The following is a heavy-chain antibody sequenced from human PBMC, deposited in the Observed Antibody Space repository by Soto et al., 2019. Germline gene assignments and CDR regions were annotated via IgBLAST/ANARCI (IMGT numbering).Heavy chain of an antibody. V-gene: IGHV1-69*13. D-gene: IGHD4-4*01. Sequence: VASVKVSCKASGGTFSIYAISWVRQAPGQGLEWMGGIIPIFGTANYAQKFQGRVTITADESTSTAYMELSSLRSEDTAVYYCARDSYSRVGMNWFDPWGQGTLVTVSS. CDR3: ARDSYSRVGMNWFDP. CDR2: IIPIFGTA. J-gene: IGHJ5*02. CDR1: GGTFSIYA.